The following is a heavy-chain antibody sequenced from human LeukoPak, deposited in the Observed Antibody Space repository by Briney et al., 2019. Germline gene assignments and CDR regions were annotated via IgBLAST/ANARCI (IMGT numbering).Heavy chain of an antibody. CDR1: GFTFSNYG. J-gene: IGHJ4*02. CDR2: IRYDGSDK. V-gene: IGHV3-30*02. D-gene: IGHD1-26*01. CDR3: AKGTWDFDY. Sequence: SGGSLRLSCEASGFTFSNYGMHWVRQAPGKGVEWVAFIRYDGSDKYYADSVKGRFTISRDTSKNTLYLQMNSLRVEDTALYYCAKGTWDFDYWGQGTLVIVSS.